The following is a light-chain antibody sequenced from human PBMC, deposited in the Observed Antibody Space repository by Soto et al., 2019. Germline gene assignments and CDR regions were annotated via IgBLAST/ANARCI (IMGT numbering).Light chain of an antibody. Sequence: EIVMTQSPATLSVSPGERATLSCRASQSVSNNLAWYQQKPGQAPRLLIYGASTRATGIPATLSGSGSGTEFTLTISSLQSEDFALYYCQQYNNWPRTFGQGTKVEIK. V-gene: IGKV3-15*01. J-gene: IGKJ1*01. CDR1: QSVSNN. CDR3: QQYNNWPRT. CDR2: GAS.